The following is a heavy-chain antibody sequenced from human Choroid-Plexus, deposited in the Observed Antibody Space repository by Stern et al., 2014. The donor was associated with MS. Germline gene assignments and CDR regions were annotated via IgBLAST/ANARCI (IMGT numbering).Heavy chain of an antibody. CDR2: VSHDGSYK. V-gene: IGHV3-30*18. D-gene: IGHD2/OR15-2a*01. J-gene: IGHJ5*02. Sequence: QVQLVQSGGGVVQPGRPLRLSCVASGFTFGSCAMHWVRQAPGKGLEWVGGVSHDGSYKYYADSVKDRFTISRDNSQNTLYMQMSSLRPEDTAVYYCAKDRQYLTYFFDHWGQGSLVTVSS. CDR1: GFTFGSCA. CDR3: AKDRQYLTYFFDH.